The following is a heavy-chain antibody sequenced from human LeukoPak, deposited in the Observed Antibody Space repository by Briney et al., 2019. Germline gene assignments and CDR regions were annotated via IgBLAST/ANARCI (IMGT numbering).Heavy chain of an antibody. V-gene: IGHV4-39*07. CDR2: IYSSGST. CDR3: ARDARYYDFWSGYYTESGWFDP. D-gene: IGHD3-3*01. Sequence: SETLSLTCAVSGASVSGSNYYWGWIRQPPGKGLEWIGNIYSSGSTYYNASLQSRVTISIDTSKNQFSLKLSSVTAADTAVYYCARDARYYDFWSGYYTESGWFDPWGQGTLVTVSS. J-gene: IGHJ5*02. CDR1: GASVSGSNYY.